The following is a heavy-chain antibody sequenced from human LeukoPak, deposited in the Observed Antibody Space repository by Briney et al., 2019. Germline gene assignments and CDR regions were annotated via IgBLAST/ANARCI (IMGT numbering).Heavy chain of an antibody. CDR1: GFTVSSNY. V-gene: IGHV3-33*08. Sequence: GGSLRLSCAASGFTVSSNYMTWVRQAPGKGLEWVAVIWYDGGNKYYADSVKGRFTLSRDNSKNTLYLQMNSLRAEDTAVYYCARVAPIYSTSLYYLDYWGQGTLVTVSS. CDR3: ARVAPIYSTSLYYLDY. D-gene: IGHD6-13*01. J-gene: IGHJ4*02. CDR2: IWYDGGNK.